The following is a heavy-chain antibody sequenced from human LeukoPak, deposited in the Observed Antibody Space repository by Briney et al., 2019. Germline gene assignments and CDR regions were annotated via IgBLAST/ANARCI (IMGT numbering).Heavy chain of an antibody. Sequence: PGGSLRLSCAASGFTFSSYSMNWVRQGPGKGLEWVSYISSSSSTIYYADSVKGRFTISRDNAKNSLYLQMNSLRAEDTAVYYCARDLSSSQSWDDAFDIWGQGAMVTVSS. V-gene: IGHV3-48*01. CDR1: GFTFSSYS. J-gene: IGHJ3*02. CDR3: ARDLSSSQSWDDAFDI. D-gene: IGHD6-6*01. CDR2: ISSSSSTI.